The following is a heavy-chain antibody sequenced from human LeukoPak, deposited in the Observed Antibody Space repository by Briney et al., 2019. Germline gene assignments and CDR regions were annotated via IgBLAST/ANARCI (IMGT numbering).Heavy chain of an antibody. D-gene: IGHD2-2*02. CDR3: AREYCSSTSCYTDY. V-gene: IGHV4-39*07. Sequence: SETLSLTCTVSGGSISSSSYYWGWIRQPPGKGLEWIGSIYYSGSTYYNPSLKCRVTISVDTSKNQFSLKLSSVTAADTAVYYCAREYCSSTSCYTDYWGQGTLVTVSS. CDR1: GGSISSSSYY. J-gene: IGHJ4*02. CDR2: IYYSGST.